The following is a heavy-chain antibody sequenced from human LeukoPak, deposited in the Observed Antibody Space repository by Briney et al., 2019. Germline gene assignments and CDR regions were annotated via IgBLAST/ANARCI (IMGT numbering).Heavy chain of an antibody. CDR2: TYYRSKWYN. Sequence: SQTLSLTCAISGDSVSSKSAACNWIRQSPSRGLEWLGRTYYRSKWYNEYAVSVKSRITINPDTSKNQFSQQLNSVAPEDTAVYYCARTTGHFDCWGQGTLVTVSS. J-gene: IGHJ4*02. CDR1: GDSVSSKSAA. V-gene: IGHV6-1*01. D-gene: IGHD2-8*02. CDR3: ARTTGHFDC.